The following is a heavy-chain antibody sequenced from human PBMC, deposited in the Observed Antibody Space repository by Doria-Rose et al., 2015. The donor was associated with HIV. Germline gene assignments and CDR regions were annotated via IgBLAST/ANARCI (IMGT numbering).Heavy chain of an antibody. CDR3: ARVLSGTYDH. J-gene: IGHJ5*02. CDR2: IIYTGST. CDR1: GGSISHYY. Sequence: QVQLQESGPGLVKPSETLSLTCSVSGGSISHYYWSWIRQPPGKGLEYIGDIIYTGSTNYSPSLKSRVSISIDTSKNKFSLRLSSVTAADTAVYYCARVLSGTYDHWGQGTLVTVSS. V-gene: IGHV4-59*01. D-gene: IGHD1-26*01.